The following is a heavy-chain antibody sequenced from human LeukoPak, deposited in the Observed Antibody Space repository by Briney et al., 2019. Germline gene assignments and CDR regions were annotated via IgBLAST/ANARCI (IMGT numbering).Heavy chain of an antibody. Sequence: PGGSLRLSCTAAGFNFGTYWMSWVRQSPEKGLEFVANIKYDDSVKNYVDSVKGRFTISRDNPSNALYLQMDSLRAEDTAVYYCARDPESSAFDYWGQGAQVTVSS. J-gene: IGHJ4*02. CDR1: GFNFGTYW. D-gene: IGHD6-19*01. CDR3: ARDPESSAFDY. V-gene: IGHV3-7*03. CDR2: IKYDDSVK.